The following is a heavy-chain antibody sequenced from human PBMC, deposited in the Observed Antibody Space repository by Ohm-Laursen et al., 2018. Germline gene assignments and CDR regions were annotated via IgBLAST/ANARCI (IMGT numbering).Heavy chain of an antibody. V-gene: IGHV2-70*11. CDR1: GLSLSTSGMC. Sequence: TQTLTLTYSFSGLSLSTSGMCVSWIRQPPGKALEWLARIDWDDDKYYSTSPKTRLTISKDTSKNQVVLTMTHMDPVDTATYYCARQLRGSEPWFDPWGQGTLVTVSS. CDR2: IDWDDDK. CDR3: ARQLRGSEPWFDP. D-gene: IGHD1-14*01. J-gene: IGHJ5*02.